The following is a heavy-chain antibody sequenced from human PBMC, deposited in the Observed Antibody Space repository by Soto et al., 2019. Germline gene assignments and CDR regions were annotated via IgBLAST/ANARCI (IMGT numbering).Heavy chain of an antibody. J-gene: IGHJ4*02. CDR1: GYTFTSYG. CDR3: ARGGGSYYRFVGTPALDY. Sequence: ASVKVSCKASGYTFTSYGISWVRQAPGQGLEWMGWISAYNGNTNYAQKLQGRVTMTTDTSTSTAYMELRSLRSDDAAVYYCARGGGSYYRFVGTPALDYWGQGTLVTVSS. CDR2: ISAYNGNT. V-gene: IGHV1-18*01. D-gene: IGHD1-26*01.